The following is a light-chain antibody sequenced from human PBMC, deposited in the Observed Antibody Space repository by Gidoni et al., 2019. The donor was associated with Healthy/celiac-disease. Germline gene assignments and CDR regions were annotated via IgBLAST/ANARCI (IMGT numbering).Light chain of an antibody. Sequence: EIVMTQSPATLSVSPGERATLSCRASQSVSSNLAWYQQKPGQAPRLLIYGASTRATGIPARFSGSGSGTEFTLTISSLQSEDFAVSYCQQYNHWPQTFGQGTKVEIK. CDR2: GAS. J-gene: IGKJ1*01. CDR1: QSVSSN. V-gene: IGKV3-15*01. CDR3: QQYNHWPQT.